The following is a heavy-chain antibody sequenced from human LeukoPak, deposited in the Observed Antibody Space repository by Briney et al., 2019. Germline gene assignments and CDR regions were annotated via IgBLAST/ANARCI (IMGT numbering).Heavy chain of an antibody. D-gene: IGHD2/OR15-2a*01. V-gene: IGHV3-66*01. J-gene: IGHJ1*01. CDR1: GFTVSNNY. Sequence: GGSLRLSCAASGFTVSNNYMRWVRQAPGKGLEWVSLIYSGGSTYYADSVKGRFIISRDNSKNTLYLRMNSLRAEDTAVYYCSRGRHWNCNPCHCLRGQGTRVTVSS. CDR3: SRGRHWNCNPCHCL. CDR2: IYSGGST.